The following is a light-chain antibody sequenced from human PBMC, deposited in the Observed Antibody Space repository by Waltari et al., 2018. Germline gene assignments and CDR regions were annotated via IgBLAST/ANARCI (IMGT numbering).Light chain of an antibody. V-gene: IGLV4-69*01. CDR1: SGHSSYA. Sequence: QLVLTQSPSASASPGASVKFTCTLSSGHSSYAIAWHQQQPEKGPRYLMKINSDDTHTKGDGIPDRFSGSSSGAERYLTISSLQSEDEADYYCQTWGTGSWVFGGGTKLTVL. CDR2: INSDDTH. CDR3: QTWGTGSWV. J-gene: IGLJ3*02.